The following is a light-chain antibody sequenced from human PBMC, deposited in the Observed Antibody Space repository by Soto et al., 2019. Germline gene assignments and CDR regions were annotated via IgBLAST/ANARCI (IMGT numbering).Light chain of an antibody. V-gene: IGKV3-15*01. CDR3: QQYKNWPT. CDR1: QSVSSN. J-gene: IGKJ1*01. Sequence: EIMMTQSPATLSVSPGERATLSCRASQSVSSNLAWYRQEPGQAPRLLIYDASTRATGIPARFSGSGSGTEFTLTISSLQSEDFAVYYCQQYKNWPTFGQGTKVEIK. CDR2: DAS.